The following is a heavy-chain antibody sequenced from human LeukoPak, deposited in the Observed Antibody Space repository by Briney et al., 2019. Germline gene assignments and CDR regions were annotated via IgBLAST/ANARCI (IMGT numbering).Heavy chain of an antibody. CDR2: ISYDGSNK. Sequence: GGSLRLSCAASGFTFSSYGMHWVRQAPGKGLEWKAVISYDGSNKYYTDYVKGRFTISRDNSKTTLYLKMNSLTAEDTAVYYSTKVPETRIAVAHYYFDYWGQGTPVTVSS. V-gene: IGHV3-30*18. J-gene: IGHJ4*02. CDR1: GFTFSSYG. D-gene: IGHD6-19*01. CDR3: TKVPETRIAVAHYYFDY.